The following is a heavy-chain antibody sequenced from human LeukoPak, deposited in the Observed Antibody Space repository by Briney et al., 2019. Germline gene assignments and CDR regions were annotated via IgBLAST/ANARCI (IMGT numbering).Heavy chain of an antibody. J-gene: IGHJ6*03. V-gene: IGHV3-53*01. CDR3: ARAQWRTYSYYYMDV. CDR2: IYSGGST. D-gene: IGHD6-19*01. CDR1: GFTVSFNY. Sequence: EGSLRLSCAASGFTVSFNYMSWVRQAPGKGLEWISVIYSGGSTYYADSVKGRFTISRDDSKNTLYLQMNSLRAEGTAIYYCARAQWRTYSYYYMDVWGKGTTVTVSS.